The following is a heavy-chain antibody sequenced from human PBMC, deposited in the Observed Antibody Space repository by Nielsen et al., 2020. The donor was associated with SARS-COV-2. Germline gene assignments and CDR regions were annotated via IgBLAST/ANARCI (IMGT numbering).Heavy chain of an antibody. CDR1: GYTFTSYG. CDR3: ARGQHRPRYSGYSL. J-gene: IGHJ4*02. V-gene: IGHV1-8*02. D-gene: IGHD5-12*01. Sequence: ASVKVSCKASGYTFTSYGISWVRQATGQGLEWMGWMNPNSGNTGYAQKFQGRVTMTRNTSISTAYMELSSLRSEDTAVYYCARGQHRPRYSGYSLWGQGTLVTVSS. CDR2: MNPNSGNT.